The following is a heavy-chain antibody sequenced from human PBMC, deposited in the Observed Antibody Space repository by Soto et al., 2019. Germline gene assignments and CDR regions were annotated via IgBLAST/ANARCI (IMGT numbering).Heavy chain of an antibody. Sequence: PGGSLRLSCAASGFAFRSAWINLVRQAPGKGLEWVGRIKIKAHGGTTDFAAPVRGRFAISRDDSRNMVHMQMNSLNTEDTAVYYCTRDSHTPMIVVRLDYWGHGTLVTVSA. CDR3: TRDSHTPMIVVRLDY. J-gene: IGHJ4*01. CDR1: GFAFRSAW. D-gene: IGHD3-22*01. V-gene: IGHV3-15*07. CDR2: IKIKAHGGTT.